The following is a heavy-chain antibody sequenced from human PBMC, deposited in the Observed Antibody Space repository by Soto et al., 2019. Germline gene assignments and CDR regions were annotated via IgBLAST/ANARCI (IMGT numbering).Heavy chain of an antibody. D-gene: IGHD3-22*01. V-gene: IGHV3-21*01. CDR2: ISSSSSYI. Sequence: EVQLVESGGGLVKPGGSLRLSCAASGFTFSTYSMNWVRQAPGKGLEWVSSISSSSSYIYYADSVKGRFTISRDNAKNSLYLQMNSLRAEDTAVYYCARGPYSYDSSGYPDYWGQGTLVTVSS. CDR1: GFTFSTYS. CDR3: ARGPYSYDSSGYPDY. J-gene: IGHJ4*02.